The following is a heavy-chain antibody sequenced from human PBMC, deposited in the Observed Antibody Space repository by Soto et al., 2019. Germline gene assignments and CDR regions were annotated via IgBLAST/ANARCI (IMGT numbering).Heavy chain of an antibody. Sequence: GGSLRLSCAASGFTFSSYSMNWVRQAPGKGLEWVSSISSSSSYIYYADSVKGRFTISRDNAKNSLYLQMNSLRAEDTAVYYCARDPYSSSSHFDYWGQATLVTVSS. J-gene: IGHJ4*02. CDR2: ISSSSSYI. CDR1: GFTFSSYS. D-gene: IGHD6-6*01. V-gene: IGHV3-21*01. CDR3: ARDPYSSSSHFDY.